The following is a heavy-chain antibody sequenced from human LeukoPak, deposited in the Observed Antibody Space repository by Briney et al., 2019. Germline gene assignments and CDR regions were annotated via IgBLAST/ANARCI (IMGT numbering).Heavy chain of an antibody. CDR1: GFTFSSYW. D-gene: IGHD6-19*01. V-gene: IGHV3-7*01. CDR2: IKQDGSEK. J-gene: IGHJ4*02. CDR3: AREGWWEAVAVWAPEYFDY. Sequence: PGGSLRLSCAASGFTFSSYWMSWFRQAPGKGLEWVANIKQDGSEKYYVDSVKGRFTISRDNAKNSLYLQMNSLRAEDTAVYYCAREGWWEAVAVWAPEYFDYWGQGTLVTVSS.